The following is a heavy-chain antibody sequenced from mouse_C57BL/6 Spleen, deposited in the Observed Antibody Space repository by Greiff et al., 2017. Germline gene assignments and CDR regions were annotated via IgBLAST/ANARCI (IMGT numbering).Heavy chain of an antibody. Sequence: VQLQQSGAELVKPGASVKLSCKASGYTFTEYTIHWVKQRSGQGLEWIGWFYPGSGSIKYNEKFKDKATLAADQSSSTVYMELSRLTSEDSAVYFCARHIYYYGSSYVNYAMDYWGQGTSVTVSS. J-gene: IGHJ4*01. V-gene: IGHV1-62-2*01. CDR1: GYTFTEYT. D-gene: IGHD1-1*01. CDR2: FYPGSGSI. CDR3: ARHIYYYGSSYVNYAMDY.